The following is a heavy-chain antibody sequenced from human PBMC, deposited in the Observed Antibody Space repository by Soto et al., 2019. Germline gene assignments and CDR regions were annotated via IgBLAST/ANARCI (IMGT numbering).Heavy chain of an antibody. J-gene: IGHJ4*02. CDR1: GYSFSDYW. Sequence: LGESLKISCKASGYSFSDYWIGWVRQMPGRGLEWMGRIDPSDSQTYYSPSFRGQVTISSAKSITTVFLQWSSLRASDTAMYYCARQIYDSDSGPNFQYYFDSWGQGTLVTVPQ. CDR3: ARQIYDSDSGPNFQYYFDS. V-gene: IGHV5-10-1*04. D-gene: IGHD3-22*01. CDR2: IDPSDSQT.